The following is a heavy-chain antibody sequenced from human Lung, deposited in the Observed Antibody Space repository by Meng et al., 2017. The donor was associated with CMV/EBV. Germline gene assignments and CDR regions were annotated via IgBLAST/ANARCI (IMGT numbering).Heavy chain of an antibody. CDR2: IYPGDSDT. J-gene: IGHJ6*02. CDR3: ARQGITIFGVDYYYYYGMDV. Sequence: GESLKISCKGSGYSFTSYWIGWVRQMPGKGLEWMGIIYPGDSDTSYSPSFQGQVTISTDKSISTAYLQWSSLKASDTAMYYCARQGITIFGVDYYYYYGMDVWGQGTTVTVSS. D-gene: IGHD3-3*01. V-gene: IGHV5-51*01. CDR1: GYSFTSYW.